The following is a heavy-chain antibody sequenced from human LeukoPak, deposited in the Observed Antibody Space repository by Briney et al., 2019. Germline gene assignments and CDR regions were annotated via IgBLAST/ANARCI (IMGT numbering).Heavy chain of an antibody. CDR1: GGTFSSYA. Sequence: GASVKVSCKASGGTFSSYAISWVRQAPGQGLEWLGGIIPIFGTANYAQKFQGRVTITADESTSTAYMELSSLRSEDTAVYYCARDTSPRGGSYRYFDYWGQGTLVTVSS. CDR2: IIPIFGTA. J-gene: IGHJ4*02. D-gene: IGHD3-16*02. V-gene: IGHV1-69*13. CDR3: ARDTSPRGGSYRYFDY.